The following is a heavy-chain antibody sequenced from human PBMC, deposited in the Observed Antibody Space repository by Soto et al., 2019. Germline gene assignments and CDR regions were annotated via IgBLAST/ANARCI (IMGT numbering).Heavy chain of an antibody. CDR2: ISSSSSYI. D-gene: IGHD3-22*01. V-gene: IGHV3-21*01. CDR1: GFTFSSYS. J-gene: IGHJ4*02. CDR3: ARGLFYYDSSAYLGY. Sequence: EVQLVESGGGLVKPGGSLRLSCAASGFTFSSYSMNWVRQAPGKGLEWVSSISSSSSYIYYVDSVKGRFTISRDNAKNSLYLQMNSLRAEDTAVYYCARGLFYYDSSAYLGYWGQGTLVTVSS.